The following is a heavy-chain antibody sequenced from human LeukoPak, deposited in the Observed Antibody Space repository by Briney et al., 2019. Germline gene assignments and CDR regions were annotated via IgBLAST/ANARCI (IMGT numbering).Heavy chain of an antibody. J-gene: IGHJ4*02. V-gene: IGHV4-59*12. CDR3: ARRGWQWLIDY. D-gene: IGHD6-19*01. Sequence: PSETLSLTCTVSGGSISSYYWSWIRQPPGKGLEWIGYIYYSGSTSYNPSLKSRVTISVDTSKNQFSLKVTSVTAADTAVYYCARRGWQWLIDYWGQGTLVTVSS. CDR1: GGSISSYY. CDR2: IYYSGST.